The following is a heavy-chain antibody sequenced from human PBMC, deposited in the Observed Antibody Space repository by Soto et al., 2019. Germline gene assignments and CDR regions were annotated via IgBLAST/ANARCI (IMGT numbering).Heavy chain of an antibody. V-gene: IGHV4-34*01. D-gene: IGHD3-22*01. CDR3: ARGITMIAPDKSYFDS. J-gene: IGHJ4*02. Sequence: QVRLQQWGAGLLKPSETLSLTCAVYGGSFSGYYWTWIRQPPGKGLEWIGEVDHSGNTNENPSLKRRVTISVDTSKNKFSLKLRSVTAADTAVYYCARGITMIAPDKSYFDSWGQGGLVIVSS. CDR1: GGSFSGYY. CDR2: VDHSGNT.